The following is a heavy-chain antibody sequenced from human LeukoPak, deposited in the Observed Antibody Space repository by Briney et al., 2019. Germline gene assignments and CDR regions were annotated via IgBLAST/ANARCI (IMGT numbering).Heavy chain of an antibody. CDR3: ARGAWFGSDYTALYYFDY. J-gene: IGHJ4*02. CDR2: MNPKSGNT. CDR1: GYTFTSYD. D-gene: IGHD3-16*01. V-gene: IGHV1-8*01. Sequence: GASVTVSCKTSGYTFTSYDINWVRQAPGGGLEGVGWMNPKSGNTGYAQKFLDRVSRTRNTSISTAYMELSSLRSEDTAVYYCARGAWFGSDYTALYYFDYWGQGTLVTVSS.